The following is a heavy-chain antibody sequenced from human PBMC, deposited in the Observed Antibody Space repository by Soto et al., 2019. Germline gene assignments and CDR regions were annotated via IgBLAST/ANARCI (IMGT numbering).Heavy chain of an antibody. Sequence: QVQLMQSGAEVKKPGASVKVSCKASGDTFTDYYIHWVRQAPGQGLEWMRTVNPSGGHTTYGQHFLGRMPKPRHTSTSTLYMERTSLTSEDTAVYYCARGGPVVVVTAALDYWGQGTLVTVSS. CDR3: ARGGPVVVVTAALDY. J-gene: IGHJ4*02. D-gene: IGHD2-21*02. V-gene: IGHV1-46*01. CDR1: GDTFTDYY. CDR2: VNPSGGHT.